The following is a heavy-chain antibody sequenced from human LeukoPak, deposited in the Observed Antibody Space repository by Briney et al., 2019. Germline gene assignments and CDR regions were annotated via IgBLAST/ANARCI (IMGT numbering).Heavy chain of an antibody. Sequence: GGSLRLSCAASGFTFSSYSMNWVRQAPGKGLEWVSSISSSSSYIYHADSVKGRFTISRDNAKNSLYLQMNSLRAEDTAVYYCARDGTAVAGTWFDPWGQGTLVTVSS. CDR1: GFTFSSYS. V-gene: IGHV3-21*01. CDR2: ISSSSSYI. CDR3: ARDGTAVAGTWFDP. J-gene: IGHJ5*02. D-gene: IGHD6-19*01.